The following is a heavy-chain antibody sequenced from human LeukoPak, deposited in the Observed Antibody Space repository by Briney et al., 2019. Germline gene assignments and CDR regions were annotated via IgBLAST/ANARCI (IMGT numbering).Heavy chain of an antibody. CDR2: ISYDGSNK. Sequence: TGGSLRLSCAASGFTFSSYGMHWVRQAPGKGLEWVAVISYDGSNKYYADSVKGRFTISRDNSKNTLYLQMNSLRAEDTAVYYCAKDLGSDTAMVTGMDVWGQGTTVTVSS. CDR1: GFTFSSYG. D-gene: IGHD5-18*01. J-gene: IGHJ6*02. V-gene: IGHV3-30*18. CDR3: AKDLGSDTAMVTGMDV.